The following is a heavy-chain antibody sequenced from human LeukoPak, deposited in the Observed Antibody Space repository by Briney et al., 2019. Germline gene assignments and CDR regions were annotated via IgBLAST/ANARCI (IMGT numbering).Heavy chain of an antibody. D-gene: IGHD3-22*01. J-gene: IGHJ4*02. CDR2: ISGSGGST. Sequence: HPGGSLRLSCAASGFTFSSYAMSWVRQAPGKGLEWVSAISGSGGSTYYADSVKGRFTISRDNSKNTLYLQMNSLRAEDTAVYYCAKVLTYYYDSSGYYNPYYFDYWGQGTLVTVSS. CDR3: AKVLTYYYDSSGYYNPYYFDY. CDR1: GFTFSSYA. V-gene: IGHV3-23*01.